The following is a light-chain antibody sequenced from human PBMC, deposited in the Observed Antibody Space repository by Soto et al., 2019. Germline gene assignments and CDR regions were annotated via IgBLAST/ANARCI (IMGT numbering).Light chain of an antibody. J-gene: IGKJ2*01. V-gene: IGKV2-30*01. Sequence: DVVMTQSPLSLPVTLGQPASISCRSSHSLVYSDGIAYLNWFQQRPGQSPRRLIYKVSYRDSGVPDRFSGSGSGTDFTLRISRMEAEDVGVYYCMQGTHWPPHTFGKGAKLEIK. CDR1: HSLVYSDGIAY. CDR3: MQGTHWPPHT. CDR2: KVS.